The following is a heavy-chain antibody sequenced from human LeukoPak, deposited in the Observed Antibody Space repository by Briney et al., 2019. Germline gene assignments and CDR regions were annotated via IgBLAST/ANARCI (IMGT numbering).Heavy chain of an antibody. J-gene: IGHJ4*02. CDR3: ARDPRRSSGWYSYFDY. D-gene: IGHD6-19*01. CDR1: GFTFSSYG. V-gene: IGHV3-33*01. Sequence: PGGSLRLSCAASGFTFSSYGMHWVRQAPGKGLEWVAVIWYDGSNKYYADSVKGRFTISRDNSKNTLYLQMNSLRAEDTAVYYCARDPRRSSGWYSYFDYWGQGTLVTVSS. CDR2: IWYDGSNK.